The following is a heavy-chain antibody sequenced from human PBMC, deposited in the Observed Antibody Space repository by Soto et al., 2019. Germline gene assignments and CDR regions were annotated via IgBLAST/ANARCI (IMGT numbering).Heavy chain of an antibody. J-gene: IGHJ6*02. Sequence: EVQLVESGGGLVQPGGSLRLSCGVSGFTISTYWMSWVRRTPGKGLEWVGNINQGGSENFYAGSVRGRFSISRDNARNTVYLQKKSLRAADTAVYFCARDRGNGYYGQDTWGMDVWGQWTTVTVSS. D-gene: IGHD3-22*01. V-gene: IGHV3-7*05. CDR2: INQGGSEN. CDR3: ARDRGNGYYGQDTWGMDV. CDR1: GFTISTYW.